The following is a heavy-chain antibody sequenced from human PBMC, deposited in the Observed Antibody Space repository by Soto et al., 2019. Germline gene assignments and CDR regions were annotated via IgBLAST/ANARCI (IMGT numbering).Heavy chain of an antibody. CDR2: IRSKANNYAT. D-gene: IGHD3-22*01. Sequence: GWSLRLSCAASGFSFIDSGMHWVRQASGKGLEWVGRIRSKANNYATPYAASVKGRFTISRDDSKNTAYLQMNSLKAEDTAVYYCTVDYDTTSSHWGQGTLVTVSS. V-gene: IGHV3-73*01. CDR1: GFSFIDSG. CDR3: TVDYDTTSSH. J-gene: IGHJ4*02.